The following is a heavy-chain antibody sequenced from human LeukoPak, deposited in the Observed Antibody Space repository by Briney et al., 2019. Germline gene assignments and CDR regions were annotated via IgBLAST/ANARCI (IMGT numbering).Heavy chain of an antibody. J-gene: IGHJ3*02. D-gene: IGHD2-15*01. Sequence: GGSLRLSCAASGFTFSSYWMSWVRQAPGKGLEWVGNINEDGSGKSYVDSVKGRFTISRDNAKNSLYLQMNSLRAEDTAVYYCARDGRVGATKAFDIWGQGTMVTVSS. CDR1: GFTFSSYW. CDR2: INEDGSGK. CDR3: ARDGRVGATKAFDI. V-gene: IGHV3-7*01.